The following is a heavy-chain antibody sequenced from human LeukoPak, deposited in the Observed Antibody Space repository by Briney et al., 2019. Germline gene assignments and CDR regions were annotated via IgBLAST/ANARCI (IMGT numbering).Heavy chain of an antibody. J-gene: IGHJ4*02. D-gene: IGHD3-3*01. V-gene: IGHV1-46*01. CDR2: INPSGGST. Sequence: ASVKVSCKASGYTFTSYYMHWVRQAPGQGLEWVGIINPSGGSTSYAQKFQGRVTMTRDTSTSTVYMELSSLRSEDTAVYYCARVGVSGPFDYWGQGTLVTVSS. CDR1: GYTFTSYY. CDR3: ARVGVSGPFDY.